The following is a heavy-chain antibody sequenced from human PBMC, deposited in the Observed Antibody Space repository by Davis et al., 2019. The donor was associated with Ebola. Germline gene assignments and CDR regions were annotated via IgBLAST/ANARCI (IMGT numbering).Heavy chain of an antibody. CDR1: GYTFTSYG. V-gene: IGHV1-18*04. D-gene: IGHD3-3*01. J-gene: IGHJ4*02. CDR3: ARDRGGLWSGYYGITPHFDY. Sequence: AASVKVSCKASGYTFTSYGISWVRQAPGQGLEWMGWISAYNGNTNYAQKLQGRVTMTTDTSTSTAYMELRSLRSDDTAVYYCARDRGGLWSGYYGITPHFDYWGQGTLVTVSS. CDR2: ISAYNGNT.